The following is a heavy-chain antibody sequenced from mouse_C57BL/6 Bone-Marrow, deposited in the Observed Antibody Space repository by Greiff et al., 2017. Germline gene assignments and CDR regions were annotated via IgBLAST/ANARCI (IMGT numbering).Heavy chain of an antibody. CDR3: ARGRDYGNYGFAY. J-gene: IGHJ3*01. Sequence: VQLQQPGAELVKPGASVKMSCKASGYTFTSYWITWVKQRPGQGLEWIGDIYPGSGSTNYNEKFKSKATLTVDTSSSTAYMQLSSLTSEDSAVYYCARGRDYGNYGFAYWGQGTLVTVSA. V-gene: IGHV1-55*01. D-gene: IGHD2-1*01. CDR1: GYTFTSYW. CDR2: IYPGSGST.